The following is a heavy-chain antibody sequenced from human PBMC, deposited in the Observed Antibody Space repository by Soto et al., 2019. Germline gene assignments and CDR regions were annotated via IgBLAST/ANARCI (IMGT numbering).Heavy chain of an antibody. D-gene: IGHD6-19*01. CDR1: GFTFSSYA. CDR3: ARTVAVAGWYFDY. J-gene: IGHJ4*02. CDR2: ISGSGGST. Sequence: EVQLLESGGGLVQPGGSLRLSCAASGFTFSSYAMSWVRQAPGKGLEWVSAISGSGGSTYYADSVKGRFTISRDNSKNTLYLQMNSLRAEDTAVYYCARTVAVAGWYFDYGGQGTLVTVSS. V-gene: IGHV3-23*01.